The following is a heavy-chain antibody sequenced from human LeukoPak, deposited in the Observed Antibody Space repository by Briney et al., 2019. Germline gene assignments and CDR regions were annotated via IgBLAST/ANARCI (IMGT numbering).Heavy chain of an antibody. V-gene: IGHV1-2*02. D-gene: IGHD1-26*01. J-gene: IGHJ4*02. CDR3: ARGRAVGATTMGDY. CDR2: INPNSGGT. Sequence: HWXXQAPGQXLEWMGWINPNSGGTNYAQKFQGRVTMTRDTSISTAYMELSRLRSDDTAVYYCARGRAVGATTMGDYWGQGTLVTVSS.